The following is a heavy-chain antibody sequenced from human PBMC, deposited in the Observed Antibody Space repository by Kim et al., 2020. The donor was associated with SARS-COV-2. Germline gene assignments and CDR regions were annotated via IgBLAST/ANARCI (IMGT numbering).Heavy chain of an antibody. Sequence: SETLSLTCTVSGGSVSSGSYYWSWIRQPPGKGLEWIGYIYYSGSTNYNPSLKSRVTISVDTSKNRFSLKLSSVTAADTAVYYCARDPGHRDGMDVWGQGT. CDR3: ARDPGHRDGMDV. J-gene: IGHJ6*02. V-gene: IGHV4-61*01. CDR2: IYYSGST. CDR1: GGSVSSGSYY. D-gene: IGHD3-10*01.